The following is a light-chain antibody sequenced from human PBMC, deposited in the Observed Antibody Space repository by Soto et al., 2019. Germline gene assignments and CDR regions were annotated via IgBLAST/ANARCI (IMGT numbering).Light chain of an antibody. V-gene: IGKV1-9*01. CDR1: QGISSY. J-gene: IGKJ5*01. CDR3: QHFKSFPIT. CDR2: GAS. Sequence: IPLTQSPSSLSASLGDSVTIXXRASQGISSYLAWYQQKPGKAPKIXIYGASTLQGGVPSRFSGSRSGTDFTLTIGSLQPEDFATYYCQHFKSFPITFGQGTRLEIK.